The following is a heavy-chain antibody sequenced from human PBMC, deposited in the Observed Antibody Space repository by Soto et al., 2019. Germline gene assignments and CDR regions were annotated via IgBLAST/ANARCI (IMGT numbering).Heavy chain of an antibody. V-gene: IGHV4-59*01. J-gene: IGHJ4*02. D-gene: IGHD3-16*01. Sequence: QVQLQESGPGLVKPSETLSLTCTVSGGSISSYYWSWIRQPPGKGLEWIGYIYYSGSTNYNPSLKSRVTISADTSKNQFSLKLSSVTAADTAVYYCAREGGGFDYWGQGTLVTVSS. CDR1: GGSISSYY. CDR2: IYYSGST. CDR3: AREGGGFDY.